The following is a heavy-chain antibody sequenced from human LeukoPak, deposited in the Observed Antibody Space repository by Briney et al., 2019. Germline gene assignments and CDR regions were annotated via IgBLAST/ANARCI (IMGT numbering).Heavy chain of an antibody. Sequence: GGSLRLSCAASGFPFSTYGMHWVRQAPGKGLEWVAIISFDGSSKNYADSVKGRFTISRDNSKNTLYLQMNSLRAEDTAVYYCAREWVTSQNIAHWFDPWGQGTLVTVSS. D-gene: IGHD4-23*01. CDR3: AREWVTSQNIAHWFDP. V-gene: IGHV3-30*03. J-gene: IGHJ5*02. CDR2: ISFDGSSK. CDR1: GFPFSTYG.